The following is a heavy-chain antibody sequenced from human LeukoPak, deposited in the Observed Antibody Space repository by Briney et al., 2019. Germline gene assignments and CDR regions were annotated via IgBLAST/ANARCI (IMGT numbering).Heavy chain of an antibody. J-gene: IGHJ4*02. CDR1: GYTFTGYY. CDR2: INPNSGGT. D-gene: IGHD1-1*01. V-gene: IGHV1-2*02. CDR3: ARALQLERPDFDY. Sequence: ASVKVSCKASGYTFTGYYMHWVRQAPGQGLEWMGWINPNSGGTNYAQKFQGRVTMTRDTSISTAYMELSRLRSDDTAVYYCARALQLERPDFDYWGQGTLVTVSS.